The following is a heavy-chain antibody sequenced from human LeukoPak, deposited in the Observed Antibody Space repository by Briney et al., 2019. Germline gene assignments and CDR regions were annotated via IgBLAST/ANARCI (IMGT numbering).Heavy chain of an antibody. CDR3: ARASGYSYGPRGNYFDY. J-gene: IGHJ4*02. CDR2: ISYDGSNK. D-gene: IGHD5-18*01. CDR1: GFTFSSYE. Sequence: PGGSLRLSCAASGFTFSSYEMNWVRQAPGKGLEWVAVISYDGSNKYYADSVKGRFTISRDNSKNTLYLQMNSLRAEDTAVYYCARASGYSYGPRGNYFDYWGQGTLVTVSS. V-gene: IGHV3-30*04.